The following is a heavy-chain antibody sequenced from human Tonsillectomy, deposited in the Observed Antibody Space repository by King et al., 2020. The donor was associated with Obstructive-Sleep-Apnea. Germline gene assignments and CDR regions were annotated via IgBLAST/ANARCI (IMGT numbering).Heavy chain of an antibody. D-gene: IGHD2-21*02. CDR2: ISSSGNFI. J-gene: IGHJ4*02. CDR1: GFTVSTYS. CDR3: ARATATETGFDY. Sequence: EVQLVESGGGLVKPGGSLRLYCEAAGFTVSTYSINWVRQAPGKGREWVSSISSSGNFIYYADSVKGLFTVSRYNAKNSLYLQMNSLRAEDTAVYYCARATATETGFDYWGQGTLVTVSS. V-gene: IGHV3-21*01.